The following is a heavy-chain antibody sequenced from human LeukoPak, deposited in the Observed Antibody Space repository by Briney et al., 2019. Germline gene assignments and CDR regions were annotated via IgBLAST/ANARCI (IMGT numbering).Heavy chain of an antibody. CDR1: RFTFSSYA. CDR3: TTEAGLWWLPHHRYYFDY. D-gene: IGHD2-15*01. J-gene: IGHJ4*02. V-gene: IGHV3-23*01. CDR2: ISGSGGST. Sequence: GGSLRLSCAASRFTFSSYAMSWVRQAPGKGLEWVSAISGSGGSTYYADSVKGRFTISRDNSKNTLYLQMNSLKTEDTAVYYCTTEAGLWWLPHHRYYFDYWGQGTLVTVSS.